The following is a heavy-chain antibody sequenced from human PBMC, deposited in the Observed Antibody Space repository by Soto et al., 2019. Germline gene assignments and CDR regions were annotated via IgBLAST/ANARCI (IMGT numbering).Heavy chain of an antibody. J-gene: IGHJ4*02. CDR3: AKDARGNYRYFDY. Sequence: EVQVLESGGGLVQPGGSLRLSCAASGFTFSNYAVNWVRQAPGKGLEWVSGISASGADTYYADSVKGRFTISRDNSKNTLYLHMNSLTAEDTAVYYCAKDARGNYRYFDYWGQGTLVTVSS. CDR2: ISASGADT. V-gene: IGHV3-23*01. D-gene: IGHD3-16*02. CDR1: GFTFSNYA.